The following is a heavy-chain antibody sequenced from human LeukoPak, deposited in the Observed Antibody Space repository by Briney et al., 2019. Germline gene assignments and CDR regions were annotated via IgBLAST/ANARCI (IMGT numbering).Heavy chain of an antibody. Sequence: GGSLRLSCAASGFTLSSYWMHWVRQAPGKGLVWVSRINSDGSSTSYADSVKGRFTISRDNAKNTLYLQMNSLRAEDTAVYYCARVITIFGVVYYFDYWGQGTLVTVSS. CDR1: GFTLSSYW. CDR3: ARVITIFGVVYYFDY. D-gene: IGHD3-3*01. J-gene: IGHJ4*02. V-gene: IGHV3-74*01. CDR2: INSDGSST.